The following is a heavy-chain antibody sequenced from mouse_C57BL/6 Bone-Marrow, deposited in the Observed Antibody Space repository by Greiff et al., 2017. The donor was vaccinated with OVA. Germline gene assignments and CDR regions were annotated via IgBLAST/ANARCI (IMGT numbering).Heavy chain of an antibody. D-gene: IGHD1-1*01. V-gene: IGHV1-52*01. Sequence: VQLQQPGAELVRPGSSVKLSCKASGYTFTSYWMHWVKQRPIQGLEWIGNIDPSDSETHYNQKFKDKATLTVDKSSSTAYMQLSSLTSEDSAVYYCARAVITTVVAPYWYFDVWGTGTTVTVSS. J-gene: IGHJ1*03. CDR1: GYTFTSYW. CDR2: IDPSDSET. CDR3: ARAVITTVVAPYWYFDV.